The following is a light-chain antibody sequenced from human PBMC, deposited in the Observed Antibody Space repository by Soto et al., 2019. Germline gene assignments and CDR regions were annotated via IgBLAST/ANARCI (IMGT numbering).Light chain of an antibody. CDR3: SSYTRSSTRV. V-gene: IGLV2-14*01. Sequence: QSALTQPASVSGSPGQWITISCTGTSSDVGGYNYVSWYQQHPGKAPKLMIYEVSNRPSGVSNRFSGSKSGNTASLTISGLQAEDEADYYCSSYTRSSTRVFGGGTKLTVL. J-gene: IGLJ3*02. CDR1: SSDVGGYNY. CDR2: EVS.